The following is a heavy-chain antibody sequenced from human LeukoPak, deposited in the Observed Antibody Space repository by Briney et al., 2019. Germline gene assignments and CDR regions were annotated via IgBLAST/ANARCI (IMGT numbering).Heavy chain of an antibody. CDR3: AKLGPYGDYTTPTYYFDY. D-gene: IGHD4-17*01. Sequence: PGGSLRLSCAASGFTFSSYERNWVRQAPGKGLEWVSYISSSGSTIYYADSVKGRFTISRGNAKNSLYLQMNSLRAEDTAVYYCAKLGPYGDYTTPTYYFDYWGQGTLVTVSS. CDR1: GFTFSSYE. J-gene: IGHJ4*02. CDR2: ISSSGSTI. V-gene: IGHV3-48*03.